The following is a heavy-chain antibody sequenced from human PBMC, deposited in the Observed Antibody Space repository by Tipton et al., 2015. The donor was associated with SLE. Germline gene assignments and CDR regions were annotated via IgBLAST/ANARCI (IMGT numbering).Heavy chain of an antibody. CDR1: GGSFSGYY. CDR3: AFYMTTVTGSAFDI. CDR2: INHSGST. J-gene: IGHJ3*02. D-gene: IGHD4-17*01. V-gene: IGHV4-34*01. Sequence: TLSLTCAVYGGSFSGYYWSWIRQPPGKGLEWIGEINHSGSTNYNPSLKSRVTISVDTSKNQFSLKLSSVTAADTAVYYCAFYMTTVTGSAFDIWGQGTMVPGSS.